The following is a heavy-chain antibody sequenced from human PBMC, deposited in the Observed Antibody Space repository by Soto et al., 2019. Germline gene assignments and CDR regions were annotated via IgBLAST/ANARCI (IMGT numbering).Heavy chain of an antibody. CDR2: ISAYNGNT. J-gene: IGHJ4*02. V-gene: IGHV1-18*04. CDR1: GYTFTSYG. CDR3: ARNPYYYDSSGYFLDY. Sequence: ASVKVSGKASGYTFTSYGISWVRQAPGQGLEWMGWISAYNGNTNYAQKLQGRVTMTTDTSTSTAYMELRSLRSDDTAVYYCARNPYYYDSSGYFLDYWGQGTLVTVSS. D-gene: IGHD3-22*01.